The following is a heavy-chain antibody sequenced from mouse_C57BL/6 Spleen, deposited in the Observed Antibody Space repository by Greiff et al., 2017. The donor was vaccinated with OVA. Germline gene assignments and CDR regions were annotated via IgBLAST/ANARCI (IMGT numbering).Heavy chain of an antibody. V-gene: IGHV1-26*01. Sequence: EVKLKQSGPELVKPGASVKISCKASGYTFTDYYMNWVKQSHGKSLEWIGDINPNNGGTSYNQKFKGKATLTVDKSSSTAYMELRSLTSEDSAVYYCARGGNWDGFDYWGQGTTLTVSS. CDR2: INPNNGGT. CDR3: ARGGNWDGFDY. D-gene: IGHD4-1*01. CDR1: GYTFTDYY. J-gene: IGHJ2*01.